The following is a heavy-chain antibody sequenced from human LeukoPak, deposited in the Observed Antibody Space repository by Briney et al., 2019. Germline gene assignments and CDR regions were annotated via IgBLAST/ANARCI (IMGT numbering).Heavy chain of an antibody. CDR2: MNPNSGNT. J-gene: IGHJ6*02. CDR1: GYTFTSYD. V-gene: IGHV1-8*01. CDR3: ARAAGTYYYYGMDV. Sequence: GASVKVSCKASGYTFTSYDINWVRQATGQGLEWMGWMNPNSGNTGYVQKFQGRVTMTRNTSISTAYMELSSLRSEDTAVYYCARAAGTYYYYGMDVWGQGTTVTVSS. D-gene: IGHD6-19*01.